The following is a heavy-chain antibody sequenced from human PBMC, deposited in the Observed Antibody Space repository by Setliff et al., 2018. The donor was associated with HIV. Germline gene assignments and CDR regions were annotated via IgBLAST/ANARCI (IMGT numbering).Heavy chain of an antibody. V-gene: IGHV1-2*02. Sequence: ASVKVSCKASGYTFTGYYMHWVRQAPGQGLEWMGWINPNSGGTNYAQKFQGRVTMTRDTSISTVYMELSRLRSDDTAVYYCARDLLAVANTYYYYYMDVWGKGTTVTAP. CDR2: INPNSGGT. CDR3: ARDLLAVANTYYYYYMDV. CDR1: GYTFTGYY. D-gene: IGHD6-19*01. J-gene: IGHJ6*03.